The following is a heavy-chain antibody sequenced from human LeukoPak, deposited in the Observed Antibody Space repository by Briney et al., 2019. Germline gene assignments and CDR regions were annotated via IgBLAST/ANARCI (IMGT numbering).Heavy chain of an antibody. V-gene: IGHV4-4*07. CDR2: IYTSGTT. CDR3: ARETRSGRAFDI. J-gene: IGHJ3*02. D-gene: IGHD6-19*01. Sequence: SETLSLTCTVSDDSINSYWWSWIRQPAGKGLEWIGRIYTSGTTNYNLSLKSRVTMSVDTSKNQFSLKLRSVTAADMAVYYCARETRSGRAFDIWGQGTMVTVSS. CDR1: DDSINSYW.